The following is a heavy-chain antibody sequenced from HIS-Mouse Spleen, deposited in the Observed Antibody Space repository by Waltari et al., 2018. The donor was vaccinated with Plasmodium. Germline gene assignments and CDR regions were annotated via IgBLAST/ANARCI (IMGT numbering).Heavy chain of an antibody. D-gene: IGHD3-10*01. CDR1: CGSFSGYY. CDR3: ASSGSGSYYY. J-gene: IGHJ4*02. V-gene: IGHV4-34*01. Sequence: QVQLQQWGAGLLKPSATLSLPCAVYCGSFSGYYWSWIRQPPGKGLEWIGEINHSGSTNYNPSLKSRVTISVDTSKNQFSLKLSSVTAADTAVYYCASSGSGSYYYWGQGTLVTVSS. CDR2: INHSGST.